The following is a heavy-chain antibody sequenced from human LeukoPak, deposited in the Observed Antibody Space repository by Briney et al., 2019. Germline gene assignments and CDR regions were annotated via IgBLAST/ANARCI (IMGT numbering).Heavy chain of an antibody. D-gene: IGHD2-2*01. J-gene: IGHJ5*02. Sequence: SETLSLTCTVSGGSISSSSYYWGWIRQPPGKGLEWIGIIYYSGSTYYNPSLKSRLTISVDTSKNQFSLKLSSVTATNTAVYYCARRGYCSSTSCYEYWFDPWGQGTLVTVSS. CDR1: GGSISSSSYY. CDR2: IYYSGST. CDR3: ARRGYCSSTSCYEYWFDP. V-gene: IGHV4-39*01.